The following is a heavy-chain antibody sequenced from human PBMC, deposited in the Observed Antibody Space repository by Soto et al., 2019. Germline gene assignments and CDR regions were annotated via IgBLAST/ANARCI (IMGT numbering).Heavy chain of an antibody. J-gene: IGHJ4*02. CDR3: ARLGGYYQALDH. Sequence: YWTWVRRPPGKGLEWVGYVYYTGTTMYNPSLKSRLTISVDRSKNQVSLNLTSVTAADTAVYYCARLGGYYQALDHWSQGTLVTVSS. D-gene: IGHD3-3*01. CDR2: VYYTGTT. V-gene: IGHV4-59*08. CDR1: Y.